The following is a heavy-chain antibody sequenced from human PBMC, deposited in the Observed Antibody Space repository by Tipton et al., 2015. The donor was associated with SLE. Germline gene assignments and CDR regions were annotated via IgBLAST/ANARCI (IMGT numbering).Heavy chain of an antibody. Sequence: SLRLSCAASGFSFSAYSMNWVRQAPGKGPEWVSFISSSSSHIYYADSVKGRFTISRDNARNSLFLQMNSLRAEDTAVYYCARFFSAIDDWGQGTLVIVSS. CDR1: GFSFSAYS. CDR3: ARFFSAIDD. V-gene: IGHV3-21*01. CDR2: ISSSSSHI. J-gene: IGHJ4*02. D-gene: IGHD2/OR15-2a*01.